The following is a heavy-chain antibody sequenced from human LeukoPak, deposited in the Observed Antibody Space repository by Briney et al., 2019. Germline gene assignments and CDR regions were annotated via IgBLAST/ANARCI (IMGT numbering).Heavy chain of an antibody. J-gene: IGHJ6*03. CDR3: AKDPAAITAPDYYYYYYMDV. CDR1: GFAFSSYG. V-gene: IGHV3-30*02. CDR2: IRYDGSNK. D-gene: IGHD3-16*01. Sequence: GGSLRLSCAASGFAFSSYGMHWVRQAPGKGLEWVAFIRYDGSNKYYADSVKGRFTISRDNSKNTLYLQMNSLRAEDTAVYYCAKDPAAITAPDYYYYYYMDVWGKGTTVTVSS.